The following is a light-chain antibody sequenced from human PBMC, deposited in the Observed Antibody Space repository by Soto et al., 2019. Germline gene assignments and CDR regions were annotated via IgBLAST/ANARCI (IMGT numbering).Light chain of an antibody. CDR1: QSVSSSY. J-gene: IGKJ3*01. CDR2: GAS. Sequence: EIVLTQSPGTLSLSPGERATLSCRASQSVSSSYLAWYQQKPGQAPRLLIYGASTRATGIPDRFSGSGSGIDFTFTISRLESEDFAVYYCQQYNNWPFTFGPGTKVDIK. CDR3: QQYNNWPFT. V-gene: IGKV3-20*01.